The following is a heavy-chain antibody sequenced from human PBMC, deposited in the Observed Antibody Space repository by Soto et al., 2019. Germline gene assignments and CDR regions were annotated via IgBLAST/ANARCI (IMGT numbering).Heavy chain of an antibody. Sequence: SXTLSLTCTVSVGSISSYYWSWIRQPPGKGLEWIGYIYYSGSTNYNPSLKSRVTISVDTSKNQFSLKLSSVTAADTAVYYCARLEPYSSGYQFDYWGQGTLVTVSS. J-gene: IGHJ4*02. CDR2: IYYSGST. D-gene: IGHD3-22*01. CDR1: VGSISSYY. CDR3: ARLEPYSSGYQFDY. V-gene: IGHV4-59*01.